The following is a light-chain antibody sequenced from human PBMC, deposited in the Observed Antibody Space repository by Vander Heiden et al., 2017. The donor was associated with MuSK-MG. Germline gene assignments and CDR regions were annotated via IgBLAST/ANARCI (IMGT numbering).Light chain of an antibody. CDR2: DGS. J-gene: IGLJ1*01. CDR3: SSYKNSRTLGWV. Sequence: QSALTQPASVSGSPGQSITISCTGTSSDVGGYNYVSWYQQHPGKDPKLMMFDGSNRPSGVSNRFSGSKSGNTASLNISGLQAEDEADYYCSSYKNSRTLGWVVGTGTKVTVL. CDR1: SSDVGGYNY. V-gene: IGLV2-14*03.